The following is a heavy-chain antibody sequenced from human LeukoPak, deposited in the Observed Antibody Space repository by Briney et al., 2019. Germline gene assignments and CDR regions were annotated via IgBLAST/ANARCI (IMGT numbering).Heavy chain of an antibody. J-gene: IGHJ2*01. V-gene: IGHV1-69*04. CDR1: GGTFSSYA. CDR3: ARCPVYGGNNSPLYFDL. Sequence: ASVKVSCKASGGTFSSYAISWVRQAPGQGLEWMGRIIPILGIANYAQKFQGRVTITADKSTSTAYMELSSLRAEDTAVYYCARCPVYGGNNSPLYFDLWGRGTLVTVSS. CDR2: IIPILGIA. D-gene: IGHD4-23*01.